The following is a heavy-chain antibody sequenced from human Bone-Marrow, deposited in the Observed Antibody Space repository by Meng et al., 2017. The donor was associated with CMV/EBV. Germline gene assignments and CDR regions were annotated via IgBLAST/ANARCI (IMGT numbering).Heavy chain of an antibody. CDR3: ARPFWSGYYQPYYYGMDV. CDR1: GFTFSSYA. Sequence: GESLKISCAASGFTFSSYAMHWVRQAPGKGLEWVSVIYSGGSTYYADSVKGRFTISRDNSKNTLYLQMNTLRPEDTAVYYCARPFWSGYYQPYYYGMDVWGQGTTVTVSS. V-gene: IGHV3-66*02. J-gene: IGHJ6*02. D-gene: IGHD3-3*01. CDR2: IYSGGST.